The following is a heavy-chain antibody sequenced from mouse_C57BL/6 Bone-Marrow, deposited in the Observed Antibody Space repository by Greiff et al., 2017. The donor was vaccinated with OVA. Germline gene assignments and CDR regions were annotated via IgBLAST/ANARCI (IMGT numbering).Heavy chain of an antibody. CDR2: ISYDGSN. D-gene: IGHD1-1*01. CDR1: GYSITSGYY. J-gene: IGHJ4*01. CDR3: ARDGHYYGSSSLYAMDY. Sequence: EVQLQQSGPGLVKPSQSLSLTCSVTGYSITSGYYWNWIRQFPGNKLEWMGYISYDGSNNYNPSLKNRISITRDTSKNQFFLKLNSVTTEDTATYYCARDGHYYGSSSLYAMDYWGQGTSVTVSS. V-gene: IGHV3-6*01.